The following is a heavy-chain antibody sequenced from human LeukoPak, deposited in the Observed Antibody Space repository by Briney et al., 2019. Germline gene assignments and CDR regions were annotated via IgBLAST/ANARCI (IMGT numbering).Heavy chain of an antibody. Sequence: GSLRLSCAASGFTFSSYEMNWVRQAPGKGLVWASYISSSGSTIYYADSVKGRFTISRDNAKNSLYLQMNSLRAEDTAVYYCAREGGRGSFFDYWGQGTLVTVSS. D-gene: IGHD1-26*01. V-gene: IGHV3-48*03. CDR1: GFTFSSYE. CDR3: AREGGRGSFFDY. J-gene: IGHJ4*02. CDR2: ISSSGSTI.